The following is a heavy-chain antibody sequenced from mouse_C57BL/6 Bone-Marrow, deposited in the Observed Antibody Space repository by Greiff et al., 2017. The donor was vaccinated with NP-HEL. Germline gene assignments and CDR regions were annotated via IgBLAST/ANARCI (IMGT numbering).Heavy chain of an antibody. Sequence: EVKLMESGPGMVKPSQSLSLTCTVTGYSITSGYDWHWIRHFPGNKLEWMGYISYSGSTNYNPSLKSRISITHDTSKNHFFLKLNSVTTEDTATYYCAGGYYGSGPWFAYWGQGTLVTVSA. J-gene: IGHJ3*01. CDR3: AGGYYGSGPWFAY. CDR2: ISYSGST. CDR1: GYSITSGYD. V-gene: IGHV3-1*01. D-gene: IGHD1-1*01.